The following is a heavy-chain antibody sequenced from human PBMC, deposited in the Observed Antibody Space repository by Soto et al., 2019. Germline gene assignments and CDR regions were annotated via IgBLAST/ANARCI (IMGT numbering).Heavy chain of an antibody. CDR3: VKKTGGYRPFDD. V-gene: IGHV4-28*01. J-gene: IGHJ4*02. CDR1: GFSISGANW. D-gene: IGHD2-8*02. CDR2: VSHTGFS. Sequence: HVQLRESGPGLVKPSDTLSLTCAVSGFSISGANWWGWIRQAPGKGLEWIGYVSHTGFSHYNPSLESRVTMSVDASKNLFSLKLTSVTAGDTAVYYCVKKTGGYRPFDDWGQGTLVTVSS.